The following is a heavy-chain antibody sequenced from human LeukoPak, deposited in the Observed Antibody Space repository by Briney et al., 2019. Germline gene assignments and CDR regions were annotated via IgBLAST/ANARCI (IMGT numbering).Heavy chain of an antibody. CDR3: ARPYYYDSSGTDAFDI. V-gene: IGHV3-21*01. Sequence: PGGSLRLSCAASGFTFSSYSMNWVRQAPGKGLEWVSSISSSSSYIYYADSVKGRFTISRDNAKNSLYLQMNSLRAEDTAVYYCARPYYYDSSGTDAFDIWGQGTMVTVSS. CDR2: ISSSSSYI. J-gene: IGHJ3*02. D-gene: IGHD3-22*01. CDR1: GFTFSSYS.